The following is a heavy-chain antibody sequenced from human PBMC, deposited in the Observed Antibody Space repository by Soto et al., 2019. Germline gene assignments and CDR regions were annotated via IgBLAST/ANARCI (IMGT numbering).Heavy chain of an antibody. D-gene: IGHD5-18*01. CDR1: GFTFYTYG. CDR3: AKDRRVDTF. V-gene: IGHV3-30*02. Sequence: PGESLRLACAASGFTFYTYGMHWVRQIPGKGLKWVAIIWYDGRIKYYADSVKGRCTISRDNSKNTLYLQMNSLRAEDTAVHYCAKDRRVDTFGGQGPLVNVSS. CDR2: IWYDGRIK. J-gene: IGHJ4*02.